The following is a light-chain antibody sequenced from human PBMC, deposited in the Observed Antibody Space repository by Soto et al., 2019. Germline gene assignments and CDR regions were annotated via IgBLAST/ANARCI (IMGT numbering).Light chain of an antibody. Sequence: VLTQPPSASGSPGQSVTISCTGTSSDVGGYNYVSWYQQHPGKAPKLMIYEVSKRPSGVPDRFSGSKSGNTASLTVSGLQAEDEADYYCSSYAGSNNLVFGGGTKLTVL. CDR1: SSDVGGYNY. V-gene: IGLV2-8*01. CDR3: SSYAGSNNLV. CDR2: EVS. J-gene: IGLJ2*01.